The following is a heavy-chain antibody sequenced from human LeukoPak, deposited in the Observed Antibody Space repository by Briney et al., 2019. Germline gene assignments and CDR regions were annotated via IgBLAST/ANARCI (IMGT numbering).Heavy chain of an antibody. CDR1: GFTFSNYA. D-gene: IGHD4-17*01. V-gene: IGHV3-23*01. Sequence: PGGSLRLSCAASGFTFSNYAMSWVRQAPGKGLEWVSAISGSGGSTYYADSVKGRFTISRDNSKNTLYLQMNSLKTEDTAVYYCTTDRFAVTSSYWGQGTLVTVSS. CDR3: TTDRFAVTSSY. CDR2: ISGSGGST. J-gene: IGHJ4*02.